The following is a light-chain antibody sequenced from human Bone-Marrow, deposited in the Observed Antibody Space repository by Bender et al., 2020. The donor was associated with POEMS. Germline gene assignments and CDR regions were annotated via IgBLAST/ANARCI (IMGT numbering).Light chain of an antibody. V-gene: IGLV2-23*02. CDR1: SSDVGTYNF. J-gene: IGLJ3*02. Sequence: QSALSQPASVSGSPGQPITISCTGTSSDVGTYNFVSWYQQHPGETPKLILYEVTERPSGVSNRFSGSKSGNTASLTISGLRPEDEADFYCCSYAGRSVWVFGGGTKLTVL. CDR3: CSYAGRSVWV. CDR2: EVT.